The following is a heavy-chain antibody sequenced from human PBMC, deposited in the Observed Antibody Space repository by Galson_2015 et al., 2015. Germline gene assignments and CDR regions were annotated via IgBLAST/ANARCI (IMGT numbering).Heavy chain of an antibody. Sequence: SLRLSCAASGFTFSSYAMHWVRQAPGKGLEYVSAISSNGGSTYYANSVKGRFTISRDNSKNTLYLQMGSLRAEDMAVYYCARDQATGYGDYVRVYAFDIWGQGTMVTVSS. CDR2: ISSNGGST. D-gene: IGHD4-17*01. CDR1: GFTFSSYA. CDR3: ARDQATGYGDYVRVYAFDI. J-gene: IGHJ3*02. V-gene: IGHV3-64*01.